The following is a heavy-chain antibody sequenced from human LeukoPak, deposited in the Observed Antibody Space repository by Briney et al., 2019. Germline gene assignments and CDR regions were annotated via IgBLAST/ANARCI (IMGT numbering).Heavy chain of an antibody. CDR1: GFTFSSYS. CDR2: ISSSSSTI. D-gene: IGHD2/OR15-2a*01. J-gene: IGHJ4*02. Sequence: GGSLRLSCAASGFTFSSYSMNWVRQAPGKGLEWVSYISSSSSTIYYADSVKGRFTISRDNAKNSLYLQMNSLRAEDTAVYYCARDLGEYDPSFDYWGQGTLVTVSS. CDR3: ARDLGEYDPSFDY. V-gene: IGHV3-48*01.